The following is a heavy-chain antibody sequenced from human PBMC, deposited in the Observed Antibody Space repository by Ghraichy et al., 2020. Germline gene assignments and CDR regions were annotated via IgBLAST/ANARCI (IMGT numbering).Heavy chain of an antibody. CDR3: AREDLVGEAHPFGL. CDR2: INYSGST. J-gene: IGHJ3*01. Sequence: SQTLSLTCTVSGGSISSSRYFWAWIRQPPGKGLEWIGSINYSGSTYYSPSLRNRVTISVDTSKNQFSLNLSSVTAADTAVYYCAREDLVGEAHPFGLWGHGTMVTVSS. V-gene: IGHV4-39*02. CDR1: GGSISSSRYF.